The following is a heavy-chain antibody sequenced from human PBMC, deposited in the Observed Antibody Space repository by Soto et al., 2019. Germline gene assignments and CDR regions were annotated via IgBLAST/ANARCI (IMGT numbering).Heavy chain of an antibody. J-gene: IGHJ6*02. V-gene: IGHV3-53*01. CDR1: GFIISSNY. CDR3: VRDDYGLGL. CDR2: IYSGGSA. Sequence: GGSLRLSCAASGFIISSNYMSWVRQAPGKGLEWVSVIYSGGSANYADSVKGRFTISRDDSKNTLYLQMHSLRAEDTDVYYCVRDDYGLGLWGRGTAV.